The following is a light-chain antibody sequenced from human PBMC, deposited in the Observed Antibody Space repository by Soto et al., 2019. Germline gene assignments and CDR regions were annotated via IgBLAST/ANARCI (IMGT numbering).Light chain of an antibody. V-gene: IGLV1-40*01. Sequence: QSVLTLPPSVSGAPGQRVTISCTGSSSNIGAGYDVHWYRQLPGTAPKLLISDNNNRPSGVPDRFSGSKSGTSASLTITGLQAEDEADYYCQSSDSSVSGSVLFGGGTKLTVL. CDR2: DNN. CDR3: QSSDSSVSGSVL. J-gene: IGLJ2*01. CDR1: SSNIGAGYD.